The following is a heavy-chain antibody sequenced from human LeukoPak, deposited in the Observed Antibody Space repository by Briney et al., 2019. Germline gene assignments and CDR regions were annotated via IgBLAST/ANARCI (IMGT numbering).Heavy chain of an antibody. V-gene: IGHV3-30*02. CDR1: GFTLSSYG. CDR3: AKDRTIFGVVNWFDP. Sequence: GGSLRLSCAASGFTLSSYGMHWVRPAPGKGLEWVAFIRYDGSNKYYADSVKGRFTISRDNSKNTLYLQMNSLRAEDTAVYYCAKDRTIFGVVNWFDPWGQGTLVTVSS. J-gene: IGHJ5*02. CDR2: IRYDGSNK. D-gene: IGHD3-3*01.